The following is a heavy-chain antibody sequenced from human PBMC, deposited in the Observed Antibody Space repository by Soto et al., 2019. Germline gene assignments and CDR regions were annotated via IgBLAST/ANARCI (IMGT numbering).Heavy chain of an antibody. CDR2: VDPEESET. V-gene: IGHV1-69-2*01. J-gene: IGHJ5*02. CDR3: ARADSIAVRPGPQGSFGP. Sequence: VKVSCKVSGYTFTDHYVHWVQQAPGKGLEWLGLVDPEESETIYAEKFQGRVTITADTSTDTAYMELRSLRSEDTAVYYCARADSIAVRPGPQGSFGPSGKAPLVTVS. D-gene: IGHD6-6*01. CDR1: GYTFTDHY.